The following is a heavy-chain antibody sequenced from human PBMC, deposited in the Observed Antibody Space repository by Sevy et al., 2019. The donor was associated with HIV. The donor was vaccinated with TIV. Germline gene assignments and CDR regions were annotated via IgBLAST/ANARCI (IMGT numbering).Heavy chain of an antibody. J-gene: IGHJ4*02. D-gene: IGHD2-21*02. Sequence: GGSLRLSCAASGFTFNNYAMNWVRHAPGKGLEWVSTISGSGGSTAHADSVKGRFAISRDNSKNTLYLQMNSLTAEDTAVYYCTKYGLKGDDYWGQGTRVTVSS. CDR3: TKYGLKGDDY. CDR1: GFTFNNYA. CDR2: ISGSGGST. V-gene: IGHV3-23*01.